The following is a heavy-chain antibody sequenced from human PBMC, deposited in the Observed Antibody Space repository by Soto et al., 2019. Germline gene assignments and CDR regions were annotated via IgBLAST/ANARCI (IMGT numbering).Heavy chain of an antibody. V-gene: IGHV3-30-3*01. J-gene: IGHJ6*02. CDR1: GFTFSSYA. D-gene: IGHD3-10*01. CDR2: ISYDGSNK. Sequence: GGSLRLSCAASGFTFSSYAMHWVRQAPGKGLEWVAVISYDGSNKYYADSVKGRFTISRDNSKNTLYLQMNSLRAEDTAVYYCARDQGSRPLVAFGMDVWGQGTTVTVSS. CDR3: ARDQGSRPLVAFGMDV.